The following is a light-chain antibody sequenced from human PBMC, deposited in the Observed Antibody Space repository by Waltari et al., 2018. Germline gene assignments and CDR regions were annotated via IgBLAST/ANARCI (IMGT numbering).Light chain of an antibody. CDR2: DVS. J-gene: IGLJ3*02. CDR3: NSDTRSSSWV. Sequence: QSALPQPASVSGSPGQSITISCTGTSSDVGFYNYVSWYHQHPGKAPKLLIYDVSERPPGVSNRFSGSKSGNTAPLTMSGLQADVEADYHCNSDTRSSSWVFGGGTKLTVL. V-gene: IGLV2-14*01. CDR1: SSDVGFYNY.